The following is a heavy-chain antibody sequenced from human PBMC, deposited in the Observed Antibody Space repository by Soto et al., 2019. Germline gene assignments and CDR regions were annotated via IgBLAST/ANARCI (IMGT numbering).Heavy chain of an antibody. CDR3: AAERGPDYVYPDF. V-gene: IGHV1-2*02. D-gene: IGHD3-16*01. J-gene: IGHJ1*01. Sequence: GASVKVSCKAAGYTYSGYYRHWLLQASGVGLEWLGWITPDSGGSQYGETFQVRVTMTRDTYTATGHMGLCGLRPDDTGGYYYAAERGPDYVYPDFWGQGTQVTVSS. CDR1: GYTYSGYY. CDR2: ITPDSGGS.